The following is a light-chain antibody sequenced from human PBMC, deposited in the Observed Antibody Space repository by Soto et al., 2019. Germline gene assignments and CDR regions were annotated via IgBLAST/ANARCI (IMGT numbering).Light chain of an antibody. CDR2: GAS. CDR1: HSVSGRY. Sequence: EIVLTQSPGTLSLSPGERATLSCRASHSVSGRYLSWYQQKPGQAPRLLMHGASTRTTGIPERFSGSGSGTDFTLTISRLEPEDFAVYYCQQYGSSPRTFGQGTKVDIK. CDR3: QQYGSSPRT. J-gene: IGKJ1*01. V-gene: IGKV3-20*01.